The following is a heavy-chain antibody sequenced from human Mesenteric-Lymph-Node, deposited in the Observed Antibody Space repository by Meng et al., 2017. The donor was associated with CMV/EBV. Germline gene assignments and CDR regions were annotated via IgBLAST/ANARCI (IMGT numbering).Heavy chain of an antibody. CDR3: ARRSGSYDFDY. V-gene: IGHV5-51*01. J-gene: IGHJ4*02. CDR1: GYSFTTYW. D-gene: IGHD1-26*01. Sequence: GGSLRLSCQGSGYSFTTYWIGWVRQMPGKGLEWMGIIYPTDSDTRYSPSFQGQVTISADKSINTAYLQWSSLKASDTAIYYCARRSGSYDFDYWGQGTRVTVSS. CDR2: IYPTDSDT.